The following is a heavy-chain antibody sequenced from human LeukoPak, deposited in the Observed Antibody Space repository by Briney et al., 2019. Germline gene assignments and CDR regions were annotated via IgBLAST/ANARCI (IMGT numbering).Heavy chain of an antibody. CDR3: ARTPVLYWYDSSGYYDY. CDR2: INPSGGST. CDR1: LYTFTSYY. J-gene: IGHJ4*02. Sequence: GASVKDSRKASLYTFTSYYMHWVRQAPGQGREWMGIINPSGGSTSYAQKFQGRVTMTRDTSTSTVYMELSRLRYEDTAVYYCARTPVLYWYDSSGYYDYWGQGTLVTVSS. V-gene: IGHV1-46*01. D-gene: IGHD3-22*01.